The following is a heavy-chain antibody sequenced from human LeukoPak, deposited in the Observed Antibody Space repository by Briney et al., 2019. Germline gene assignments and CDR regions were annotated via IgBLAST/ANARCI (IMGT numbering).Heavy chain of an antibody. CDR2: INQDSSEK. Sequence: ETLSLTCTVSGDSFSYFYWSWVRQAPGKGLEWVANINQDSSEKYYVDSVKGRFTISRDNAKNSLYLQLNTLRPEDTAVYYCVQGWRDNWGQGTLVTVSS. CDR1: GDSFSYFY. D-gene: IGHD2-15*01. V-gene: IGHV3-7*01. CDR3: VQGWRDN. J-gene: IGHJ4*02.